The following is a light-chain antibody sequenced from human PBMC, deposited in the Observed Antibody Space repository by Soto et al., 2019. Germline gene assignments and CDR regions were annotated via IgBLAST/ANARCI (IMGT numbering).Light chain of an antibody. CDR1: QSLVYSDGNTY. V-gene: IGKV2-30*01. CDR2: KDS. CDR3: LQGTRWPRS. J-gene: IGKJ1*01. Sequence: DGVMTQSPLSLPVTLGQPASISCRSSQSLVYSDGNTYLNWFQQRPDQSPRRLIYKDSNRDSGVQDRFSGSGSGTDFTLPICSVEAEDYGVYYCLQGTRWPRSFGQGTKVDIK.